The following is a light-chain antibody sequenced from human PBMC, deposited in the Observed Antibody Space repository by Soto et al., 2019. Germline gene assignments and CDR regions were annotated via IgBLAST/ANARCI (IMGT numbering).Light chain of an antibody. Sequence: QSVLAQPPSVSGAPGQKITISCTGTRSNVGSPFDVHWYQQYPGSAPKLVIHGISNRPSGVPDRFVGSKSGTSASLAITGLQPEDEADYFCQTYDSSLKAYVFGYGTKLTVL. CDR3: QTYDSSLKAYV. V-gene: IGLV1-40*01. J-gene: IGLJ1*01. CDR2: GIS. CDR1: RSNVGSPFD.